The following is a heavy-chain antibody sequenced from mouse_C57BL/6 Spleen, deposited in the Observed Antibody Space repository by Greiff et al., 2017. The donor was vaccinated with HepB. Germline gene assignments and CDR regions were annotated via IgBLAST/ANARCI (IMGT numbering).Heavy chain of an antibody. CDR1: GYTFTSYW. CDR2: IYPGSGST. V-gene: IGHV1-55*01. D-gene: IGHD1-1*01. CDR3: ARSSIYYYCSSYCYFDV. J-gene: IGHJ1*03. Sequence: QVQLQQPGAELVKPGASVKMSCKASGYTFTSYWITWVKQRPGQGLEWIGDIYPGSGSTNYNEKFKSKATLTVDTSSSTAYMQLSRLTSEDSAVYYVARSSIYYYCSSYCYFDVWGTGTTVTVSS.